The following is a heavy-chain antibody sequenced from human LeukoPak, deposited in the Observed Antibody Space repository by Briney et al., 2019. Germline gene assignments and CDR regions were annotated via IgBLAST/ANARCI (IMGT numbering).Heavy chain of an antibody. Sequence: KVGESLKISCKGSGYSFTSYWIGWVRQMPGKGLEWMGIIYPGDSDTRYSPSFQGQVTISADKSISTAYLQRSSLKASDTAMYYCARSSSSWLSKNLTYYYYYYMDVWGKGTTVTVSS. CDR3: ARSSSSWLSKNLTYYYYYYMDV. CDR1: GYSFTSYW. J-gene: IGHJ6*03. D-gene: IGHD6-13*01. V-gene: IGHV5-51*01. CDR2: IYPGDSDT.